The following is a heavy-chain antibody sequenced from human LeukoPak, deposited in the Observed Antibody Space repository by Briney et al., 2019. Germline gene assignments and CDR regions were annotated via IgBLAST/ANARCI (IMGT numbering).Heavy chain of an antibody. D-gene: IGHD5-18*01. Sequence: GGSLRLSCAASGFTFSSYGMSWVRQAPGKGLEWVANIKQDGSEKYYVDSVKGRFTISRDNAKNSLYLQMKSLRAEDTAVYYCARGGYSLYWGQGTLVTVSS. CDR2: IKQDGSEK. V-gene: IGHV3-7*01. CDR1: GFTFSSYG. J-gene: IGHJ4*02. CDR3: ARGGYSLY.